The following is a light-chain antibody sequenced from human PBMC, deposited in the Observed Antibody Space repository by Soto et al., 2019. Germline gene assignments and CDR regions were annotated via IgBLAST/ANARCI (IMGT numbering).Light chain of an antibody. CDR2: AAS. J-gene: IGKJ1*01. CDR3: HQTAANPWT. Sequence: DIQMTQSPSSLSASVGDRVTITCRASQNIGVYLNWYQKKPGKAPKLLIHAASSLHSGVPSTFSGSGSGTDFALTISSLQPEDFATYYCHQTAANPWTFAQGTKEEIK. V-gene: IGKV1-39*01. CDR1: QNIGVY.